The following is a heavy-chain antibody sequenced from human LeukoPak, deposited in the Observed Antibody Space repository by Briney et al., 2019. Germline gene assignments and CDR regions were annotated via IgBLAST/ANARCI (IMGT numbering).Heavy chain of an antibody. CDR2: INPSGGST. V-gene: IGHV1-46*01. D-gene: IGHD6-13*01. CDR3: ARDYIAAAGTLDY. Sequence: ASVKASCKASGYTFTSYYMHWVRQAPGQGLEWMGIINPSGGSTSYAQKFQGGVTMTRDTSTSTVYMELSSLRSEDTAVYYCARDYIAAAGTLDYWGQGTLVTVSS. J-gene: IGHJ4*02. CDR1: GYTFTSYY.